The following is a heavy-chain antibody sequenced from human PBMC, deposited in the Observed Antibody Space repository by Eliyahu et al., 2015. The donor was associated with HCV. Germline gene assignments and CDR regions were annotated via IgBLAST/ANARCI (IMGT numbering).Heavy chain of an antibody. Sequence: EVQLVQSGAEVKKPGESLKISCKASGYSFTXYWIGWVRQMPGKGLEWMGIMYPGDSDARYSPSFQGQVTISADKSINTAYLQWSSLKASDTAIYFCARHDYGGKVPAYWGQGTLVTVSS. J-gene: IGHJ4*02. CDR3: ARHDYGGKVPAY. D-gene: IGHD4-23*01. CDR2: MYPGDSDA. V-gene: IGHV5-51*01. CDR1: GYSFTXYW.